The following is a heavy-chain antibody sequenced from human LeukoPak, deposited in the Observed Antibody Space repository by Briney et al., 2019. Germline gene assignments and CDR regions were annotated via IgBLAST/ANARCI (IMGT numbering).Heavy chain of an antibody. CDR2: IIPIFGTA. D-gene: IGHD6-19*01. Sequence: SVKVSCKASGGTFSSYAISWVRQAPGQGLEWMGGIIPIFGTANYAQKFQGRVTITADKSTSTAYMELSSLRSEDTAVYYCRFDSSGWYLSRIDGYYYYMDVWAKGPRSPSP. CDR3: RFDSSGWYLSRIDGYYYYMDV. CDR1: GGTFSSYA. V-gene: IGHV1-69*06. J-gene: IGHJ6*03.